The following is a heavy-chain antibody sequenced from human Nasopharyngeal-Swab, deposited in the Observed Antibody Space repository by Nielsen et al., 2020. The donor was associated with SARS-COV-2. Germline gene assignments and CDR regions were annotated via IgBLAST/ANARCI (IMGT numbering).Heavy chain of an antibody. D-gene: IGHD5-12*01. CDR3: AKDRDSGDDSDDYYHYYGMDV. V-gene: IGHV3-23*01. J-gene: IGHJ6*02. CDR2: ISGSDHTT. CDR1: GFTFRRYP. Sequence: GESLKLSCAATGFTFRRYPLSWVRQAPGQGLEWVSVISGSDHTTYYADSVKGRFTISRDNSKNTVNLQMNSLRVEDTAIYYCAKDRDSGDDSDDYYHYYGMDVWGQGTTVTGFS.